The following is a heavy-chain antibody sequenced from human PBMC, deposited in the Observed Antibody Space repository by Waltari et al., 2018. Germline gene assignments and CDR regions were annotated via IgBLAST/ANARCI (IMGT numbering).Heavy chain of an antibody. CDR2: INTNTGNP. D-gene: IGHD2-2*01. Sequence: QVQLVQSGSELKKPGASVQVSCKASGYTFTNYAISWLRQAPGQGLELMGRINTNTGNPTYVQGFTGRFVFSLDTSVSTAYLQINSLKADDTAVYYCAREVVPAATIVVNWFDPWGQGTLVTVSS. CDR1: GYTFTNYA. CDR3: AREVVPAATIVVNWFDP. J-gene: IGHJ5*02. V-gene: IGHV7-4-1*02.